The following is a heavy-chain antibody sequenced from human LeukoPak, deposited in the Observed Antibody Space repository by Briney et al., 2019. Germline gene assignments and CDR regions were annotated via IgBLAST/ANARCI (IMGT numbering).Heavy chain of an antibody. CDR2: INPSGGSI. J-gene: IGHJ6*02. V-gene: IGHV1-46*01. Sequence: ASVKVSCKASGYTFITYHMHWVRQAPGQGLEWMGRINPSGGSISYAQKFQGRVTMAWDTSTSTVYMELSSLRSEDTAVYYCARDEGAYGVGVWGQGTTVTVSS. CDR3: ARDEGAYGVGV. CDR1: GYTFITYH.